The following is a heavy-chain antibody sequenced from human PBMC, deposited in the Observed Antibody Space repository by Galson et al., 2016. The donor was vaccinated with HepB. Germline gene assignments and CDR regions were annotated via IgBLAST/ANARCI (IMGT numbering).Heavy chain of an antibody. J-gene: IGHJ4*02. CDR2: IYWNDDK. V-gene: IGHV2-5*01. D-gene: IGHD3-10*01. CDR1: GFSLSSSGVG. Sequence: PALVKPTQTLTLTCTFSGFSLSSSGVGVGWIRQSPGKALEWLALIYWNDDKRYSPSLKSRLTITKDTSKNQVVLTMTNMDPVDTGTYYCAHRRTSADYGSGKDRYFDYWRQGTLVTVSS. CDR3: AHRRTSADYGSGKDRYFDY.